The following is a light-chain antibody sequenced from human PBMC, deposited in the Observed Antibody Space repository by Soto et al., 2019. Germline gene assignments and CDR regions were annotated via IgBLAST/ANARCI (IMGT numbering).Light chain of an antibody. CDR2: SNT. CDR1: SSNIGSHT. Sequence: QSVLTQPPSASGTPGQTIAISCSGGSSNIGSHTVNWYQQLPGTAPRLLIYSNTQRPSGVPDRFSGSKSGTSASLAISGLQSEYEGDYHCAACDDSLNGVVFGGGTKVTVL. CDR3: AACDDSLNGVV. V-gene: IGLV1-44*01. J-gene: IGLJ2*01.